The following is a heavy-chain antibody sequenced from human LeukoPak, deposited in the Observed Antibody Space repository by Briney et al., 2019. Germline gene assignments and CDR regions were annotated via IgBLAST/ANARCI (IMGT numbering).Heavy chain of an antibody. CDR2: ISSSSSYI. CDR1: GFTFSSYS. CDR3: ARVGYDFWSGYTQLYYYYYYMDV. J-gene: IGHJ6*03. V-gene: IGHV3-21*01. D-gene: IGHD3-3*01. Sequence: PGGSLRLSCAASGFTFSSYSMNWVRQAPGKGLEWVSSISSSSSYIYYADSVKGRFTISRDNAKNSLYLQMNSLRAEDTAVYYCARVGYDFWSGYTQLYYYYYYMDVWGEGTTVTVSS.